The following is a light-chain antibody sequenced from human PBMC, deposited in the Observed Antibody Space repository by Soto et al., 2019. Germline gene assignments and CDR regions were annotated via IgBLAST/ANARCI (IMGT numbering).Light chain of an antibody. V-gene: IGKV3-20*01. CDR3: QHYGSPSWT. J-gene: IGKJ1*01. CDR2: AAS. Sequence: VMTQSTANISVSPGARSTLSCRASQSVSSKVAWYQPKPGQAPRILIFAASSRATGIPDKFSGSGSGTDFTLTISRLEPDEFAVYYCQHYGSPSWTGCQGTKVDIK. CDR1: QSVSSK.